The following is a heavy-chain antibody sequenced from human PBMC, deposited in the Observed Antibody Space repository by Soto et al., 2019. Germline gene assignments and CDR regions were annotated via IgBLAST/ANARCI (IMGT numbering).Heavy chain of an antibody. Sequence: VHLVESGGGVVQPGRSLRLSCAASGFTFSYYGMHWVRQAPGQGLEWVAVIWCDGSREFYRDSGKGRFSNSRDNSNNTLYLQMNSLRAEDTALYYCARVATGDTCPNYFDFWGQGTLVTVSS. CDR3: ARVATGDTCPNYFDF. J-gene: IGHJ4*02. CDR2: IWCDGSRE. V-gene: IGHV3-33*01. D-gene: IGHD2-21*02. CDR1: GFTFSYYG.